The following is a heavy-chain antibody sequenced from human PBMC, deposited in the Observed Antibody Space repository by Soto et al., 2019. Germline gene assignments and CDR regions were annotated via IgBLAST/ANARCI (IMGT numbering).Heavy chain of an antibody. J-gene: IGHJ5*02. CDR1: GGTFSSYT. CDR3: ASASWLDYDSSGKAQKFDP. V-gene: IGHV1-69*02. CDR2: IIPILGIA. Sequence: GASVKVSCKASGGTFSSYTISWVRQAPGQGLEWMGRIIPILGIANYAQKFQGRVTITADKSTSTAYMELSSLRSEDTAVYYCASASWLDYDSSGKAQKFDPWGQGTLVTVSS. D-gene: IGHD3-22*01.